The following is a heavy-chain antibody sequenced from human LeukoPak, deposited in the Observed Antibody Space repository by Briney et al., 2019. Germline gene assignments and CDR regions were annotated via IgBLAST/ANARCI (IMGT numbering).Heavy chain of an antibody. CDR3: TRVIDGYYYGSGSSTRYFDY. V-gene: IGHV3-49*03. CDR2: IRSKAYGGTT. J-gene: IGHJ4*02. CDR1: GFTFGDYA. Sequence: GGSLRLSCTASGFTFGDYAMSWFRQAPGKGLERVGFIRSKAYGGTTEYAASVKGRFTISRDDSKSIAYLQMNSLKTEDTAVYYCTRVIDGYYYGSGSSTRYFDYWGQGTLVTVSS. D-gene: IGHD3-10*01.